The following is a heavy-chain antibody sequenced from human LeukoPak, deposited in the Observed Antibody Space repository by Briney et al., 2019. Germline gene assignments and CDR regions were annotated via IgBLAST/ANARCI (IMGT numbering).Heavy chain of an antibody. J-gene: IGHJ5*02. Sequence: GGSLRLSCAASGFTFSSYWMSWVRQAPGKGLEWVANIKQDGSEKYYVDSVKGRFTISRDNAKNSLYLQMNSLRAEDTAVYYCARGVTGTTSGWFDPWGQGTLVTVSS. CDR3: ARGVTGTTSGWFDP. D-gene: IGHD1-1*01. V-gene: IGHV3-7*03. CDR1: GFTFSSYW. CDR2: IKQDGSEK.